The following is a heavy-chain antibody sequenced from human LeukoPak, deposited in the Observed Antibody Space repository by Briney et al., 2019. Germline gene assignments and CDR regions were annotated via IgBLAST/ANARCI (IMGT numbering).Heavy chain of an antibody. CDR2: INHSGST. Sequence: PSETLSLTCAVYGGSFSGYYWSWIRQPPGKGLEWIGEINHSGSTNYNPSLKSRVIIAVDTSKNQFSLMLSSVTAADTAVYCGAREGEAVAGTRNYYYYMDVWGKGTTVTVSS. D-gene: IGHD6-19*01. CDR1: GGSFSGYY. CDR3: AREGEAVAGTRNYYYYMDV. V-gene: IGHV4-34*01. J-gene: IGHJ6*03.